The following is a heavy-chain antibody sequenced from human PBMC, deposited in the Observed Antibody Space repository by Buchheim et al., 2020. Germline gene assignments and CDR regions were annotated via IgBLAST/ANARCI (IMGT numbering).Heavy chain of an antibody. CDR1: GGSFSGYY. CDR3: ARGWAGGGKFDY. CDR2: INHNGST. V-gene: IGHV4-34*01. Sequence: QMQLQQWGAGLLKPSETLSLTCAVYGGSFSGYYWSWIRKPPGKGLEWIGEINHNGSTNSNQSLKSRVTISVDTSKNQFSLKLSSMTAADTAVYFCARGWAGGGKFDYWGQGTL. J-gene: IGHJ4*02. D-gene: IGHD3-16*01.